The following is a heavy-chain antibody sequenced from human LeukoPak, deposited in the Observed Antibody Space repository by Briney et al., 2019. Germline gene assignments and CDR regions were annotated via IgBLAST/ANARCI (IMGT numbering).Heavy chain of an antibody. V-gene: IGHV4-4*09. CDR2: VYTSGST. J-gene: IGHJ4*02. Sequence: SSETLSLTCTVSGGSISGGYWSWIRQPPGRGLEWIGCVYTSGSTNYNPSLKSRVTISVDTSKSQFALKLSSVTAADTAVYYCAKSYFDYSTYYSYYFNLWGQGALVTVSS. CDR1: GGSISGGY. CDR3: AKSYFDYSTYYSYYFNL. D-gene: IGHD4-11*01.